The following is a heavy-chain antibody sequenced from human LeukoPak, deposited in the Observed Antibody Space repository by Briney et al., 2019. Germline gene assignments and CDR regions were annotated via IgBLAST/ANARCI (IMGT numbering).Heavy chain of an antibody. J-gene: IGHJ6*03. CDR1: GGSISSYY. D-gene: IGHD1-26*01. CDR2: IYYSGST. V-gene: IGHV4-59*08. CDR3: ASNSGSYYPYYYYYYMDV. Sequence: SETLSLTCTVSGGSISSYYWSWIRQPPGKGLEWIGYIYYSGSTNYNPSLKSRVTTSVDTSKNQFSLKLSSVTAADTAVYYCASNSGSYYPYYYYYYMDVWGKGTTVTVSS.